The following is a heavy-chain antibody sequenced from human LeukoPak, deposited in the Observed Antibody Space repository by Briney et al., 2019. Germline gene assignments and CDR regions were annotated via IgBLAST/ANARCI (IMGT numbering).Heavy chain of an antibody. Sequence: GGSLRLSCAASGFTFSSYAMSWVRQAPGKGLEWVSTISNSDYSTYYADSVKGRFTISRDNAKNSLSLHMSSLRAEDTAVYYCARVDDSSGYYQYYFDYWGQGTLVTVSS. CDR2: ISNSDYST. CDR3: ARVDDSSGYYQYYFDY. D-gene: IGHD3-22*01. J-gene: IGHJ4*02. CDR1: GFTFSSYA. V-gene: IGHV3-23*01.